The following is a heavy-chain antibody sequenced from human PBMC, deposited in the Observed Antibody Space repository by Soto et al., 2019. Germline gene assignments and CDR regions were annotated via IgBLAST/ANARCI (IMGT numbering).Heavy chain of an antibody. D-gene: IGHD3-3*01. CDR3: ASDPLSAIVGLVMPRGDYYYGMDV. Sequence: QVQLVQSGAEVKKPGASVKVSCKASGYTFTSYGISWVRQAPGQGLEWMGWISAYNGNTNYAQKLQGRVTMTPDPSTSPAYMELRSLSSDDTAVYYCASDPLSAIVGLVMPRGDYYYGMDVWVQWTTVTVSS. CDR1: GYTFTSYG. J-gene: IGHJ6*02. CDR2: ISAYNGNT. V-gene: IGHV1-18*01.